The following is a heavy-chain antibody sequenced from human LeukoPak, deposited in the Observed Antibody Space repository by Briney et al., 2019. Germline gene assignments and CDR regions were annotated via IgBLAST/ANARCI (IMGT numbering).Heavy chain of an antibody. D-gene: IGHD2-15*01. CDR3: ATPTLGYCSGGSCRTSDY. Sequence: PGGSLRLSCAASGFTFSSYSMNWVRQAPGKGLEWVSSIGSSSTYIYYTDSVKGRFTISRDNAKNSLYLQMSSLRADDTAVYYCATPTLGYCSGGSCRTSDYWGQGTLVTVSS. J-gene: IGHJ4*02. V-gene: IGHV3-21*01. CDR2: IGSSSTYI. CDR1: GFTFSSYS.